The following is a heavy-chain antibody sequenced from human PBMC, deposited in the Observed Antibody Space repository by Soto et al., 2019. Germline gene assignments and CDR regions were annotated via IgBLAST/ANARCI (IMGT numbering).Heavy chain of an antibody. J-gene: IGHJ4*02. CDR2: ISAYNGNT. D-gene: IGHD6-13*01. Sequence: ASVKVSCKASGYTFPSYAISWVRQAPGQGLEWMGWISAYNGNTNYAQKLQGRVTMTTDTSTSTAYMELRSLRSDDTAVYYCARDAAAGLNDYWGQGTLVTVSS. V-gene: IGHV1-18*01. CDR3: ARDAAAGLNDY. CDR1: GYTFPSYA.